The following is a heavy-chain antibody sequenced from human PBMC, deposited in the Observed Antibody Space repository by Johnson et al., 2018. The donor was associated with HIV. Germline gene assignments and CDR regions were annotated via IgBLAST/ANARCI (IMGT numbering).Heavy chain of an antibody. V-gene: IGHV3-11*04. Sequence: QVQLVESGGGLVKPGGSLRLSCAASGFTFSDYYMSWIRQAPGKGLEWVSYISSSGSTIYYADSVKGRFTISRENARNSLFLQVNSLRAEDTAVYYCARADRVNDAFDIWGQGTLVTVSS. D-gene: IGHD3-3*01. CDR3: ARADRVNDAFDI. CDR1: GFTFSDYY. J-gene: IGHJ3*02. CDR2: ISSSGSTI.